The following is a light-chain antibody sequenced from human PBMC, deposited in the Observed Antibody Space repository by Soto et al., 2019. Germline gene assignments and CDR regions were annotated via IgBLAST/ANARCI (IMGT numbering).Light chain of an antibody. V-gene: IGKV3-15*01. CDR3: QQYNTWLWT. J-gene: IGKJ1*01. Sequence: EVVMTQSPATLSVSPGERATLSCRARQSVNANLAWYQQKPGQAPRLLIHGASNRATGIPARFSGSGFGTDFILTISSLQSEDFAVYYCQQYNTWLWTFGQGTKVEI. CDR1: QSVNAN. CDR2: GAS.